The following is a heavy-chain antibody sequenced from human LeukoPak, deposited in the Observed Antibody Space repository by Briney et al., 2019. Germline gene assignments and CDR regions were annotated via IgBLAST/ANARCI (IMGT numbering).Heavy chain of an antibody. CDR3: ARHSTSGYYLPPNFDY. J-gene: IGHJ4*02. V-gene: IGHV5-51*01. D-gene: IGHD3-22*01. CDR2: IYPGDSDT. CDR1: GYSFTSDW. Sequence: GESLKISCQGSGYSFTSDWIGWVRQMPGKGLEWMGIIYPGDSDTKYSPSFQGQVTFSADKSISTSYLQWSSLKASDTAMYYCARHSTSGYYLPPNFDYWGQGTLVTVPS.